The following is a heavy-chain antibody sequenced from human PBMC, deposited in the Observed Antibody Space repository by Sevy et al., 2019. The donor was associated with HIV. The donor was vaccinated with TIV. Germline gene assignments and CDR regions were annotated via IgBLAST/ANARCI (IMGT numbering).Heavy chain of an antibody. V-gene: IGHV3-30*02. J-gene: IGHJ6*02. CDR1: GFTFSDYA. CDR3: AKLVVPAASNDDILTGYPDLRVNYGMDV. D-gene: IGHD3-9*01. CDR2: IWYDGSNK. Sequence: GGSLRLSCAASGFTFSDYAIHWVRQAPGKGLEWVAFIWYDGSNKYYTDFVKGRFVISRDNSKNTLFLQMNSLRVEATAVYYCAKLVVPAASNDDILTGYPDLRVNYGMDVWGQGTTVTVSS.